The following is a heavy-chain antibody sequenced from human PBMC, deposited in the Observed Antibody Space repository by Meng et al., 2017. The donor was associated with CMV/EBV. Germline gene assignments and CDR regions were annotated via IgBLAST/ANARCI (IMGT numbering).Heavy chain of an antibody. V-gene: IGHV4-4*07. J-gene: IGHJ5*02. D-gene: IGHD2-2*01. CDR1: GGSISSYY. CDR3: ARDLMNCSSTSCANWFDP. Sequence: QGRLHESGPGLVKPSETLSPPCTVSGGSISSYYWSWIRQPAGKGLAWIGRIYTSGSTNYNPSLKSRVTMSVDTSKNQFSLKLSSVTAADKAVYYCARDLMNCSSTSCANWFDPWGQGTLVTVSS. CDR2: IYTSGST.